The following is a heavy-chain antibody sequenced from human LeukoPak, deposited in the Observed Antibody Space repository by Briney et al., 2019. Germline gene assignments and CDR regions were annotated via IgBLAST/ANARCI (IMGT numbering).Heavy chain of an antibody. D-gene: IGHD3-3*01. J-gene: IGHJ4*02. CDR3: TRGGFLKSGYTPGGF. CDR1: GYTFTSYD. V-gene: IGHV1-8*03. CDR2: MNPNSGNT. Sequence: ASVKVSCKASGYTFTSYDINWVRQATGQGLEWMGWMNPNSGNTGYAQKFQGRVTITRNTSISTAYMELSSLRSEDTAVYYCTRGGFLKSGYTPGGFWGQGTLVTVSS.